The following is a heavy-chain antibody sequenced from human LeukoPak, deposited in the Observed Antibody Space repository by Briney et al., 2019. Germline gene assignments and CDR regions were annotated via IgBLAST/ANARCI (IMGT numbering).Heavy chain of an antibody. CDR1: GFTVSSNY. CDR2: IYSGGST. CDR3: ASNYYGSGSYYDDY. Sequence: GGSLRLSCAASGFTVSSNYMSWVRQAPGKGLEWVSVIYSGGSTYYADSVKGQFTISRDNSKNTLYLQMNSLRAEDTAVYYCASNYYGSGSYYDDYWGQGTLVTVSS. J-gene: IGHJ4*02. V-gene: IGHV3-53*01. D-gene: IGHD3-10*01.